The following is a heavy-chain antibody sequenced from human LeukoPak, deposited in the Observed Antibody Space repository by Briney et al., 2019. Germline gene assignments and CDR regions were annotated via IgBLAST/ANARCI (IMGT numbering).Heavy chain of an antibody. CDR1: GFTFSSYA. CDR3: ARDNDGIDY. D-gene: IGHD1-1*01. J-gene: IGHJ4*02. V-gene: IGHV3-53*01. Sequence: PGGSLRLSCAASGFTFSSYAMSWVRQAPGKGLEWVSVIYSGGSTYYADSVKGRFTISRDNSKNTLYLQMNSLRAEDTAVYYCARDNDGIDYWGQGTLVTVSS. CDR2: IYSGGST.